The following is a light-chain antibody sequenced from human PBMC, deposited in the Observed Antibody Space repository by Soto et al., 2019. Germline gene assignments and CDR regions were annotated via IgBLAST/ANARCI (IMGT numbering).Light chain of an antibody. J-gene: IGLJ1*01. CDR2: EVS. CDR3: SSYRSSSTYV. V-gene: IGLV2-14*01. Sequence: QSALTQPASVSGSPGQSITISCTGTSSDVGGYNYVSWYQQHPGKAPKLMIYEVSNRPSGVSNRFSGSKSGNTASLTISGLQAEDEADYYCSSYRSSSTYVLGIGTKLTVL. CDR1: SSDVGGYNY.